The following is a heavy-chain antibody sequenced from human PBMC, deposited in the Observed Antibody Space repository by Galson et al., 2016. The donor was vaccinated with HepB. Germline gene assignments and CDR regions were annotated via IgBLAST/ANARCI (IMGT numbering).Heavy chain of an antibody. CDR3: AKARGTYYDWWSGAYNYYGMDV. CDR1: DFTFGNHA. J-gene: IGHJ6*02. CDR2: ISGSGGNT. D-gene: IGHD3-3*01. V-gene: IGHV3-23*01. Sequence: SLRLSCAASDFTFGNHAINWVRQAPGKGLECVSVISGSGGNTYYAASVKGRFTVSRDNSKKTVYLEMNSLRVDDTAVYYCAKARGTYYDWWSGAYNYYGMDVWGQGTTVTVAS.